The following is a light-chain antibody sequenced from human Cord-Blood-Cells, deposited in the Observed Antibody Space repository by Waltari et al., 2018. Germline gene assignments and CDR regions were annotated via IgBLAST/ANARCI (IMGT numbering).Light chain of an antibody. Sequence: QSVLTQPPSVSGSPVQSITISCTGTSSDVRGYDYFHWYQQHPGKAPKLMIYELSNRPSGVSNRFSGSKSGNTASLTISGLQAEDEADYYCSSYTSSSTHYVFGTGTKVTVL. CDR3: SSYTSSSTHYV. J-gene: IGLJ1*01. V-gene: IGLV2-14*01. CDR1: SSDVRGYDY. CDR2: ELS.